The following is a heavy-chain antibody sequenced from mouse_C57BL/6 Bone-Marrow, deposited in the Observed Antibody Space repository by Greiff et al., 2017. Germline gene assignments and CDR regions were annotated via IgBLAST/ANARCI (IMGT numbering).Heavy chain of an antibody. D-gene: IGHD1-1*02. CDR3: ASHYWAY. V-gene: IGHV2-9-1*01. CDR1: GFSLTSYS. J-gene: IGHJ3*01. Sequence: VQVVESGPGLVAPSQSLSITCTVSGFSLTSYSISWVRQPPGKGLEWLGVIWTGGGTTYNSALKSRLSISKDNSKSQVFLKMNSLQTDDTARYYCASHYWAYWGQGTLVTVSA. CDR2: IWTGGGT.